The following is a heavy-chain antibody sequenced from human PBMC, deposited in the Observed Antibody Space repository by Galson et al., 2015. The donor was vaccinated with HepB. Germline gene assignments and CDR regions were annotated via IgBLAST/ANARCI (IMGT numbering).Heavy chain of an antibody. CDR2: IYSSGST. CDR3: ARDIAKGAPNRFDF. D-gene: IGHD2-15*01. CDR1: GGSLSSYY. Sequence: ETLSLTCNVSGGSLSSYYWSWIRQPPGKGLEWLGFIYSSGSTKYNPSLKSRVTISIDTSKNQFSLKVTAVTAADTAVYYCARDIAKGAPNRFDFWGQGTLVTVSS. V-gene: IGHV4-59*13. J-gene: IGHJ4*02.